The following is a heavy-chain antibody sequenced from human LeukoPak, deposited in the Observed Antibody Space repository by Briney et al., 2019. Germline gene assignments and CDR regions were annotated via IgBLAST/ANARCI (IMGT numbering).Heavy chain of an antibody. CDR1: GFTFSTYW. Sequence: GGSLRLSCAASGFTFSTYWMAWVRQAPGKGLEWVANIKLDGSETYYVDSVKGRFTISRDNGKNSVYLQMSNLRAEDTALYHCAGDVTGALDYWGQGTVVTVS. CDR3: AGDVTGALDY. CDR2: IKLDGSET. D-gene: IGHD1-20*01. V-gene: IGHV3-7*01. J-gene: IGHJ4*02.